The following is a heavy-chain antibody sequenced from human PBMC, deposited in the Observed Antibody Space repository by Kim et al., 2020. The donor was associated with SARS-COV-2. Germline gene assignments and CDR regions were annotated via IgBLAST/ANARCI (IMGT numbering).Heavy chain of an antibody. CDR3: AREAWGPPSY. V-gene: IGHV3-7*01. Sequence: SHKTTVGSLRSRYTISRDNAKNSVYLQMDSLRAEDTAGYYCAREAWGPPSYWGQGTPVTVSS. J-gene: IGHJ4*02. CDR2: SHK. D-gene: IGHD3-16*01.